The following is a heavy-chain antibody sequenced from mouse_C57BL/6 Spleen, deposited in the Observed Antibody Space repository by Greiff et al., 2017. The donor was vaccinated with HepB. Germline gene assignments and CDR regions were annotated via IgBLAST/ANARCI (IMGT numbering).Heavy chain of an antibody. Sequence: QVQLKESGAELVRPGTSVKVSCKASGYAFTNYLIEWVKQRPGQGLEWIGVINPGGGGTNYNEKFKGKATLTADKSSSTAYMQLSSLTSEDSAVYFCARGKDGNYGDWGQGTTLTVSS. V-gene: IGHV1-54*01. J-gene: IGHJ2*01. D-gene: IGHD2-1*01. CDR2: INPGGGGT. CDR1: GYAFTNYL. CDR3: ARGKDGNYGD.